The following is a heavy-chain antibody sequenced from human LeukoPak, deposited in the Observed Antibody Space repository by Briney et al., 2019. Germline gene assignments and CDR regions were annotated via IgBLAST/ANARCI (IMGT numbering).Heavy chain of an antibody. CDR3: ARESPPLSDSSGYYFDY. Sequence: PSQTLSLTCTVSGGSISSGSYYWSWIRQPAGKGLEWIGRIYTSGSTNYHPSLKGRVTISVDTSKNQFSLKLSSVTAADTAVYYCARESPPLSDSSGYYFDYWGQGTLVTVSS. D-gene: IGHD3-22*01. V-gene: IGHV4-61*02. J-gene: IGHJ4*02. CDR1: GGSISSGSYY. CDR2: IYTSGST.